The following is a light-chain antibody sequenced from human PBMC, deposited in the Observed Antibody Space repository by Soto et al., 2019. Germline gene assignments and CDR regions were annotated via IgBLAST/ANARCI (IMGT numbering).Light chain of an antibody. CDR1: SSNIGNNA. J-gene: IGLJ2*01. CDR2: YDD. Sequence: QSVLTQPPSVSEAPRQRVTISCSGGSSNIGNNAVHWYQQLPGKAPKLLIYYDDLLPSGVSDRFSGSKSGTSASLAISGLQSEDEATYYCAAWDDSLNAVLFGGGTKLTVL. V-gene: IGLV1-36*01. CDR3: AAWDDSLNAVL.